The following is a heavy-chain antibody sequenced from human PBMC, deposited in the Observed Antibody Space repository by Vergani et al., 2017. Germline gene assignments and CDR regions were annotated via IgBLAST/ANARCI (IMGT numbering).Heavy chain of an antibody. D-gene: IGHD1-26*01. CDR1: GYTFTGYY. V-gene: IGHV1-2*02. CDR2: INPNSGGT. J-gene: IGHJ4*02. CDR3: ARVLWGGSYPYYCDY. Sequence: QVQLVQSGAEVKKPGASVKVSCKASGYTFTGYYMHWVRQAPGQGLEWMGWINPNSGGTNYAQKFQGRVTMTRDTSISTAYMELSRLRSDGTAVYYCARVLWGGSYPYYCDYWGQGTLVTVSS.